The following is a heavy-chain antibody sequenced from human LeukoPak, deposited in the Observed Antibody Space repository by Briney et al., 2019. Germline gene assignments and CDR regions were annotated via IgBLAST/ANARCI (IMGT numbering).Heavy chain of an antibody. V-gene: IGHV3-53*01. J-gene: IGHJ3*02. Sequence: GGSLRLSCAASGFTVSSNYMSWVRQAPGKGLEWVSVIYSGGSTYYADSLKGRFTISRDNSKNTLHLQMNSLRAEDTAVYCCASRYGDYVDAFDIWGQGTMVTVSS. D-gene: IGHD4-17*01. CDR3: ASRYGDYVDAFDI. CDR1: GFTVSSNY. CDR2: IYSGGST.